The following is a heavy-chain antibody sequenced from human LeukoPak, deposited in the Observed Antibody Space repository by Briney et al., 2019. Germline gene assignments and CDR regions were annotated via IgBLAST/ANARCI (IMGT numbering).Heavy chain of an antibody. CDR2: INHSGGT. J-gene: IGHJ4*02. V-gene: IGHV4-34*01. Sequence: SETLSLTCAVYGGSFSGYSWNWIRQPPVKGLEWIGEINHSGGTNYNPSLKSRVTISVDTSKNQFSLKLSSVTAADTAVYYCARVAGDGYSNTNFDYWGQGTLVTVSS. CDR3: ARVAGDGYSNTNFDY. D-gene: IGHD5-24*01. CDR1: GGSFSGYS.